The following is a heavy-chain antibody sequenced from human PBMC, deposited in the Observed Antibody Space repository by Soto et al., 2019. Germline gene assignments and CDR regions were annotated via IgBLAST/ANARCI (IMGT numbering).Heavy chain of an antibody. V-gene: IGHV4-34*01. D-gene: IGHD5-12*01. CDR1: GGSFSGYY. J-gene: IGHJ5*02. CDR2: INHSGST. CDR3: ASSTIDSPFDP. Sequence: SETLSLTCAVYGGSFSGYYWSWIRQPPGKGLEWIGEINHSGSTNYNPSLKSRVTISVDTSKNQFSLKLSSVTAADTAVYYCASSTIDSPFDPWGQGTLVTVSS.